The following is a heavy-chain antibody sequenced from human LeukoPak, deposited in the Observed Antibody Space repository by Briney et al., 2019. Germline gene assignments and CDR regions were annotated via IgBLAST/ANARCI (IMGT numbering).Heavy chain of an antibody. CDR1: GFTVSSNY. CDR3: ARAKGGYQPHLDY. J-gene: IGHJ4*02. D-gene: IGHD5-12*01. Sequence: PGGSLRLSCAASGFTVSSNYMSWVRQAPGKGLEWVSVIYSGGSTYYADSVKGRFTISRDNSKNTLYLQMNSLRAEDTAVHYCARAKGGYQPHLDYWGQGTLVTVSS. CDR2: IYSGGST. V-gene: IGHV3-66*01.